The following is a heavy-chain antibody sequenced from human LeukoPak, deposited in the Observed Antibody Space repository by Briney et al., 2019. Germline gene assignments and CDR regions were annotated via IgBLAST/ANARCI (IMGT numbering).Heavy chain of an antibody. CDR1: GFTFSSYA. CDR2: ISGSGGST. V-gene: IGHV3-23*01. J-gene: IGHJ4*02. CDR3: AESRSGRTAFDY. D-gene: IGHD2-15*01. Sequence: PGGSLRLSCAASGFTFSSYAMSWVRQAPGKGLEWVSAISGSGGSTYYADSVKGRFTISRDNSKNTLYLQMNSLRAEDTAVYYCAESRSGRTAFDYWGQGTLVTVSS.